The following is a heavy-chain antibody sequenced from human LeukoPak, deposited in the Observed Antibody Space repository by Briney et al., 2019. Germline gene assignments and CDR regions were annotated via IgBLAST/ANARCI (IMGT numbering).Heavy chain of an antibody. CDR2: ISSNGGST. Sequence: GGSLRLSCSASGLTFSSYAMHWVRQAPGKGLEYVSAISSNGGSTYYADSVKGRFTISRDNSKNTLYLQMSSLRAEDTAVYYCVKGHCSSTSCYYYYGMDVWGKGTTVTVSS. J-gene: IGHJ6*04. D-gene: IGHD2-2*01. CDR1: GLTFSSYA. CDR3: VKGHCSSTSCYYYYGMDV. V-gene: IGHV3-64D*06.